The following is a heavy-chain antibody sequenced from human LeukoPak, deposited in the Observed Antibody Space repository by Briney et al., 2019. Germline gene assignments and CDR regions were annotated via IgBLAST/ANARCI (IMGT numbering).Heavy chain of an antibody. J-gene: IGHJ4*02. Sequence: GGSLRLSCAASGFTFSSYAMHWVRQAPGKGLEWVAVISYDGSNKYHADSVKGRFTISRDNSRNTLYLQMNSLRAEDTAVFYCASSRGTGIVGATLDYWGQGTLVTVSS. CDR1: GFTFSSYA. V-gene: IGHV3-30-3*01. CDR3: ASSRGTGIVGATLDY. D-gene: IGHD1-26*01. CDR2: ISYDGSNK.